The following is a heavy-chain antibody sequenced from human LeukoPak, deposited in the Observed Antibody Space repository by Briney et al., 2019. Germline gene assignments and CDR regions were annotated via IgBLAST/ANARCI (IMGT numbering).Heavy chain of an antibody. CDR1: GFTFSNYG. J-gene: IGHJ4*02. CDR3: ARAYSRESGYDFVFEN. V-gene: IGHV3-33*01. D-gene: IGHD5-12*01. CDR2: IRYDGSTK. Sequence: GRPLRLSCAASGFTFSNYGVHWVRQAPGKGLEWVAVIRYDGSTKYYADSVKGRFTISRDNSKNTVYLEMNSLRAEDTAVYYCARAYSRESGYDFVFENWGQGTLVSVSS.